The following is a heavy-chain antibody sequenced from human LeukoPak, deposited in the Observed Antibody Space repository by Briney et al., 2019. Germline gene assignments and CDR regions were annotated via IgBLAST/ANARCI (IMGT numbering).Heavy chain of an antibody. CDR1: GFSLSTSGVG. CDR2: IYWNDDK. CDR3: GHHSSGYYY. J-gene: IGHJ4*02. Sequence: ESGPTLVKPTQTLTLSCSFSGFSLSTSGVGVGWIRQPPGKALEWLALIYWNDDKRYSPSLKSRLTITQDTSKNQVVLTITNMDPIHTATYYCGHHSSGYYYWGQGTLVTVSS. D-gene: IGHD3-22*01. V-gene: IGHV2-5*01.